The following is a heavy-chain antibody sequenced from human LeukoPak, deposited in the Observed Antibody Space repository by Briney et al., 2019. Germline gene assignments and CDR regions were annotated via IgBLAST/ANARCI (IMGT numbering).Heavy chain of an antibody. CDR3: ARVAENA. CDR1: GFTFSSYS. V-gene: IGHV3-48*01. J-gene: IGHJ5*02. Sequence: GGSLRLSCAASGFTFSSYSMNWVRQAPGKGLEWVSYISSIRTIYYADSVKGRFTISRDNGKNSLYLQMNNLRAEDTAVYYCARVAENAWGQGTLVTVSS. CDR2: ISSIRTI.